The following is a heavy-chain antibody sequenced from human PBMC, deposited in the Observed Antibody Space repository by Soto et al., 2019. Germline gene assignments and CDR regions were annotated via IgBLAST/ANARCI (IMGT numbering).Heavy chain of an antibody. J-gene: IGHJ4*02. D-gene: IGHD3-10*02. V-gene: IGHV4-39*01. Sequence: SETLSLTCTVSGGSISPNSYYWAWIRQPPGKGLEWIGSIFYSGNTYYTPSLKSRVTISVDTSKNQFSLNLTSVTAADTAVYYCARHDYVDYFAYWGQGTLVTVSS. CDR2: IFYSGNT. CDR1: GGSISPNSYY. CDR3: ARHDYVDYFAY.